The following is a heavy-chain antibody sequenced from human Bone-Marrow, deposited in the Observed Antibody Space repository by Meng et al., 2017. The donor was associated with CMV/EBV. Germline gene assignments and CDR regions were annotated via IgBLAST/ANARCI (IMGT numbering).Heavy chain of an antibody. CDR3: ARDSPWWEPYYFDY. Sequence: SETLSLTCTVSGGSISSYYWSWIRQPPGKGLEWIGYIYYSGSTNYNPSLKSRVTISVDTSKNQFSLKLSSVTAADTAVYYCARDSPWWEPYYFDYWGQGTLVTVSS. CDR1: GGSISSYY. D-gene: IGHD1-26*01. J-gene: IGHJ4*02. CDR2: IYYSGST. V-gene: IGHV4-59*01.